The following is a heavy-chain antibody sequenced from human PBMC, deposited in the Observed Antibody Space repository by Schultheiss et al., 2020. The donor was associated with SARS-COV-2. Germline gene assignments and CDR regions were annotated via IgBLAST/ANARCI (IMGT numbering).Heavy chain of an antibody. CDR3: ARSSGTGTVLYYYYGMDV. D-gene: IGHD1-1*01. CDR1: VSYGSISGYY. V-gene: IGHV2-70*11. Sequence: TLSLTCAVSYGSISGYYWSWIRQPPGKALEWLARIDWDDDKYYSTSLKTRLTISKDTSKNQVVLTMTNMDPVDTATYYCARSSGTGTVLYYYYGMDVWGQGTTVTVSS. J-gene: IGHJ6*02. CDR2: IDWDDDK.